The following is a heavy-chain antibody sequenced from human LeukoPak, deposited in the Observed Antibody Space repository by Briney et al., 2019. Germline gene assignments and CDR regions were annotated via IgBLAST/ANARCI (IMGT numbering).Heavy chain of an antibody. CDR1: GASISSYY. J-gene: IGHJ4*02. CDR2: IYYSGSN. CDR3: TKYTGSNGDFRFDS. V-gene: IGHV4-59*08. Sequence: SEALSLTCSVSGASISSYYWSWVRQPPGKGLEWIGYIYYSGSNNYNPSLKSRVTISVDTSKNQFSLKLNSVTAAGTAVYYCTKYTGSNGDFRFDSWGQGTLVTVSS. D-gene: IGHD3-3*01.